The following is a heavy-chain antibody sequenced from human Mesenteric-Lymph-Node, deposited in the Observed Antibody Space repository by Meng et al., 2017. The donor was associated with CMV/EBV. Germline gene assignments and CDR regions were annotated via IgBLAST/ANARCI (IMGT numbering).Heavy chain of an antibody. D-gene: IGHD3-22*01. V-gene: IGHV5-51*01. Sequence: GYSFTSYWIGWVRQMPGKGLEWMGIIYPGDSDTRYSPSFQGQVTISADKSISTAYLQWSSLKASDTAMYYCARAYYYDSSGYYFFDYWGQGTLVTVSS. CDR1: GYSFTSYW. CDR3: ARAYYYDSSGYYFFDY. J-gene: IGHJ4*02. CDR2: IYPGDSDT.